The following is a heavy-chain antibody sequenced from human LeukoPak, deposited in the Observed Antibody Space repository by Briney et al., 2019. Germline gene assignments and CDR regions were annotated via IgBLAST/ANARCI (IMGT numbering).Heavy chain of an antibody. V-gene: IGHV3-74*01. CDR3: ARDSRGSRTTTEYYYYYYGMDV. Sequence: GGSLRLSCAASGFTFSVYWMHWVRQAPGKGLVWVSRITGDGSRTSYADSVKGRFTISRDRPKSTLYLQINSLRAEDTAVYYCARDSRGSRTTTEYYYYYYGMDVWGQGTTVTVSS. CDR2: ITGDGSRT. D-gene: IGHD1-26*01. J-gene: IGHJ6*02. CDR1: GFTFSVYW.